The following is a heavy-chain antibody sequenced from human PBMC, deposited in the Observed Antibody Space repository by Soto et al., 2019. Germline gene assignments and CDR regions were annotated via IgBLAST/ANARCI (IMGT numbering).Heavy chain of an antibody. V-gene: IGHV4-59*01. D-gene: IGHD2-21*02. J-gene: IGHJ6*02. CDR3: ARDLWGYCGTDCYPLDV. CDR1: GGSISSYY. Sequence: QVRLQESGPGLVKPSETLSLTCTVSGGSISSYYWSWIRQPPGKGLEWIGYMYNTGSTIYNPSLKSRVTISVDTSKYQFSLKLNSVTAADTAVYYCARDLWGYCGTDCYPLDVWGQGTTVTVSS. CDR2: MYNTGST.